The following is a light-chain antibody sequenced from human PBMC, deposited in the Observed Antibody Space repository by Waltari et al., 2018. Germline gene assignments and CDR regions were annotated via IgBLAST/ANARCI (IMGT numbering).Light chain of an antibody. CDR2: DAS. CDR1: QSIFNY. Sequence: EIVLTQSPATLSLSPGERATLSCRASQSIFNYLAWYQQKPGQAPRLLIYDASNSATGIPARFSGSGSGTDFTLTISSLEPEDFAVYYCQQRSNWPLTFGGGTKVGIK. V-gene: IGKV3-11*01. J-gene: IGKJ4*01. CDR3: QQRSNWPLT.